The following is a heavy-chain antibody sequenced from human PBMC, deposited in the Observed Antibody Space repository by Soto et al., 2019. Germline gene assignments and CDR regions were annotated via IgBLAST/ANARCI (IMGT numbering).Heavy chain of an antibody. CDR3: ARGIRFHYYGSGPFDY. V-gene: IGHV4-30-4*01. D-gene: IGHD3-10*01. Sequence: PSETLSLTCTVSGGSISSGDYYWSWIRQPPGKGLEWIGYIYYSGSTYYNPSLKSRVTISVDTSKNQFSLKLSSVTAADTAVYYCARGIRFHYYGSGPFDYWGQGTLVTVSS. CDR2: IYYSGST. CDR1: GGSISSGDYY. J-gene: IGHJ4*02.